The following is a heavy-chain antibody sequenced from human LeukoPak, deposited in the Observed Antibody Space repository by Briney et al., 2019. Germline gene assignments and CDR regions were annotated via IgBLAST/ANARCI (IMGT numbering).Heavy chain of an antibody. CDR3: AKEGNYYDSSWMNYFAY. CDR2: ISGSGGST. J-gene: IGHJ4*02. D-gene: IGHD3-22*01. V-gene: IGHV3-23*01. Sequence: GGTLRLSCAASGFTFSSYGMSWVRQAPGKGLEWVSAISGSGGSTYYADSVKGRFTISRDTSKNTLYLQMNSLRAEDTAVYYCAKEGNYYDSSWMNYFAYWGQGTLVTVSS. CDR1: GFTFSSYG.